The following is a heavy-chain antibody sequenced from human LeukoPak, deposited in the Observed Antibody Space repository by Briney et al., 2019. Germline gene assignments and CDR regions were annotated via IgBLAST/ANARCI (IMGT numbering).Heavy chain of an antibody. J-gene: IGHJ4*02. V-gene: IGHV4-59*01. CDR3: ASGIDSPGYYSS. Sequence: PSETLSLTCSVSSISISSYYWSWIRQPPGKGLEWIGYILYSGSTYYNPPLKSRVTISLDTSKNLLSLKLRSVTAADTAVYYCASGIDSPGYYSSWGQGTLVTVSS. D-gene: IGHD3-9*01. CDR1: SISISSYY. CDR2: ILYSGST.